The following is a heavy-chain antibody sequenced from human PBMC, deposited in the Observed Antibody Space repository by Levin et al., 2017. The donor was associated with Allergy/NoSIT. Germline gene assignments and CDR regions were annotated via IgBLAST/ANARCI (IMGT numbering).Heavy chain of an antibody. CDR2: INKGRNEI. Sequence: PSETLSLTCEASGFTFSDYWMSWVRQPSGKGLEWVARINKGRNEISYVDSVQGRFTISRDDGKKSLYLQMNSLRVEDTAVYYCVRGGGYYGSWWGQGALVTVSS. D-gene: IGHD3-10*01. V-gene: IGHV3-7*05. CDR3: VRGGGYYGSW. CDR1: GFTFSDYW. J-gene: IGHJ4*02.